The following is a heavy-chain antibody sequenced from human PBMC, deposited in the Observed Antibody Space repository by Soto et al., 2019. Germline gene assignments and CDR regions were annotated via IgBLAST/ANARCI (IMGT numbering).Heavy chain of an antibody. V-gene: IGHV4-30-2*01. CDR2: IYHSGST. D-gene: IGHD2-8*01. CDR3: ARWWMYAPRFDH. J-gene: IGHJ5*02. Sequence: QLQLQESGSGLVKPSQTLSLTCAVSGGSISSGGYSWSWIRQPPGKGLEWIGYIYHSGSTYYNPSRMSRVTISVDRSKNQFSLKLSSVTAADTAVYYCARWWMYAPRFDHWGQGTLVTVSS. CDR1: GGSISSGGYS.